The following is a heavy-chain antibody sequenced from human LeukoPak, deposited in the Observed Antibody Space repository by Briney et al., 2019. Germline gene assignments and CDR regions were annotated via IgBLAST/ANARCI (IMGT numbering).Heavy chain of an antibody. CDR1: GFTFSSYA. V-gene: IGHV3-23*01. CDR2: ISGSGGST. J-gene: IGHJ6*02. D-gene: IGHD2-2*01. Sequence: GGSLRLSCAASGFTFSSYAMSWVRQAPGKGLEWVSAISGSGGSTYYADSVKGRFTISRDNSKNTLYLQMNSLRAEDTAVYYCAKDLYCSSTSCFYYYYGMDVWGQGTTVTVSS. CDR3: AKDLYCSSTSCFYYYYGMDV.